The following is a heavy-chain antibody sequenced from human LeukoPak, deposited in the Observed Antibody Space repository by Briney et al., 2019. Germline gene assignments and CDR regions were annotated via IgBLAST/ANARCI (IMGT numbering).Heavy chain of an antibody. CDR1: GYTFTGYY. V-gene: IGHV1-2*02. J-gene: IGHJ5*02. CDR3: ARGYGSGSYDYNWFDP. Sequence: RASVKVSCKASGYTFTGYYMHWVRQAPGQGLEWMGWINPNSGGTNYAQKFQGRVTMTRDTSISTAYMELSRLRSDDTAVYYCARGYGSGSYDYNWFDPWGQGTLVTVSS. D-gene: IGHD3-10*01. CDR2: INPNSGGT.